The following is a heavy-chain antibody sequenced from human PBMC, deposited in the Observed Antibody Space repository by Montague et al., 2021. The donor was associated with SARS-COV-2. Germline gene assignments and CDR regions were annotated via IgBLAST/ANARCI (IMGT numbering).Heavy chain of an antibody. Sequence: SMILSCAASGFTFSDYYMNWIRQAPVKGLEWISYISDTGSTIYYXDSVKGRFAVSRDNTKNSLYLQVNSLRAEDTAVYYCAKALMTYGGNSPVDQWGQGTLVTVSS. J-gene: IGHJ4*02. V-gene: IGHV3-11*01. CDR1: GFTFSDYY. CDR3: AKALMTYGGNSPVDQ. D-gene: IGHD4-23*01. CDR2: ISDTGSTI.